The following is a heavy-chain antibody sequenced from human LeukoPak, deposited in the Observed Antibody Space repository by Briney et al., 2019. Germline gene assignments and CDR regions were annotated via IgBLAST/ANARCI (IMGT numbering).Heavy chain of an antibody. Sequence: AGGSLRLSCAASGFIFSSYWMHWVRQAPGKGLMWVSRMNSDGTGTSYADSVKGRFTISRDNAKNTLYLQMNSLRAEDTAVYYCARASYYFDSSASLYYYYYIDVWGKGTTVAVSS. CDR3: ARASYYFDSSASLYYYYYIDV. J-gene: IGHJ6*03. V-gene: IGHV3-74*01. CDR2: MNSDGTGT. CDR1: GFIFSSYW. D-gene: IGHD3-22*01.